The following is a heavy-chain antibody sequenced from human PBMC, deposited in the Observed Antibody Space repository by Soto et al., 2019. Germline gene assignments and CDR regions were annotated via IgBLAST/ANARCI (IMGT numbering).Heavy chain of an antibody. CDR2: IKQDGSDK. J-gene: IGHJ3*01. CDR3: ATTSSLAPAV. Sequence: EVQLVESGGGLVQPGGSLRLSCVASGFTFSSSWMSWVRQAPGKGLEWVANIKQDGSDKYYVDSVEGRFTISRDNAKNSLYLQMNSLRAKDTAVYYGATTSSLAPAVCGQGTMLIVSS. CDR1: GFTFSSSW. D-gene: IGHD2-2*01. V-gene: IGHV3-7*01.